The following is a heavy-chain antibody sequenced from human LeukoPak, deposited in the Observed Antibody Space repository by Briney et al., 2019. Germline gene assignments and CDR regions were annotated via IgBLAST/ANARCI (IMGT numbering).Heavy chain of an antibody. Sequence: SETLSLTCTVSGGSISSYYWSWIRQPPGKGLEWIGYIYYSGSTSYNPSLKSRVTTSVDTSKSQFSLKLSSVIAADTAVYYCARGSLLDIWGQGTMVTVSS. J-gene: IGHJ3*02. CDR1: GGSISSYY. CDR3: ARGSLLDI. CDR2: IYYSGST. V-gene: IGHV4-59*08.